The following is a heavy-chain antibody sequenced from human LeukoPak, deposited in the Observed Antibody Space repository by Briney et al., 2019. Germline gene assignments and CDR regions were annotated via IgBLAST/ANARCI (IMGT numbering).Heavy chain of an antibody. V-gene: IGHV3-23*01. J-gene: IGHJ6*04. Sequence: QPGGSLTLSCEDSGFTFSSYAMSWVRQAPGKGLEWVSAISGSGGTTYYADSVKGRFTISRDNSKHTLYLQMNSLRVEDTAVYYCAKVSWGSSSPNQDVWGKGTTVTVSS. CDR2: ISGSGGTT. CDR3: AKVSWGSSSPNQDV. CDR1: GFTFSSYA. D-gene: IGHD6-13*01.